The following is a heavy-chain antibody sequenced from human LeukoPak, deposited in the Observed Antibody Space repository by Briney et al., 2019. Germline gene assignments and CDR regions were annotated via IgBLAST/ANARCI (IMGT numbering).Heavy chain of an antibody. J-gene: IGHJ5*02. CDR3: AREDYDFWSDVKNWFDP. D-gene: IGHD3-3*01. Sequence: GGSLRLSCAASGFTFSKYWMTWVRQAPGKGLEWVANIKQDESEKYYGDSVKGRFTVSRDNAKNSLYLQMNSMRAEDTAVYYCAREDYDFWSDVKNWFDPWGQRTLVTVSS. V-gene: IGHV3-7*01. CDR1: GFTFSKYW. CDR2: IKQDESEK.